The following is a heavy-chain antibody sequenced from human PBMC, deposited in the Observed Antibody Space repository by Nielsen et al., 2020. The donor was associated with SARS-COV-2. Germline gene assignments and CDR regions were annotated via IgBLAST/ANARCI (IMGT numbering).Heavy chain of an antibody. CDR2: IDGNGFRT. J-gene: IGHJ4*02. D-gene: IGHD2-15*01. CDR1: GFSLNDYG. V-gene: IGHV3-23*01. CDR3: AKEPWCY. Sequence: GESLKISCEAFGFSLNDYGMSWVRQAPGKGLEWVSTIDGNGFRTYYADSVKGRSTISRDTSKNTLFLQMNSLRAEDTAVYYCAKEPWCYWGQGTLVTVSS.